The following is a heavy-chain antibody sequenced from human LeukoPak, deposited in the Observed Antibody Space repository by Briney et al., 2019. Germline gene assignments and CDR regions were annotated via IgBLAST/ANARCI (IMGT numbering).Heavy chain of an antibody. CDR1: GYTFTSYD. J-gene: IGHJ4*02. CDR3: ARGLLRLGELSVDY. Sequence: ASVKVSCKASGYTFTSYDINWVRQATGQGLEWMGWMNPNSGNTGYAQKFQGRVTMTRNTSISTAYMELSSLRSEDTAVYYCARGLLRLGELSVDYWGQGTLVTVSS. CDR2: MNPNSGNT. D-gene: IGHD3-16*02. V-gene: IGHV1-8*01.